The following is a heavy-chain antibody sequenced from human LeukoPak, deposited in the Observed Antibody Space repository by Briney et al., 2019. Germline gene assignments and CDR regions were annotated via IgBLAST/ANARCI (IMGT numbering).Heavy chain of an antibody. D-gene: IGHD2-15*01. V-gene: IGHV3-7*01. CDR3: ATWALYIGFYHIDY. J-gene: IGHJ4*02. Sequence: GGSLRLSCAASGFTFSSYWMTWVRQVPGKGLEWVANIKQDGSEKSYVDSVKGRFTISRDNAKNSLYLQMNSLRAEDTAVYFCATWALYIGFYHIDYWGPGTQVTVSS. CDR1: GFTFSSYW. CDR2: IKQDGSEK.